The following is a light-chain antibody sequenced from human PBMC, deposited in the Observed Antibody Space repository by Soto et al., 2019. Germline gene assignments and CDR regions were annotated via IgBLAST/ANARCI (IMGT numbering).Light chain of an antibody. Sequence: DIQMTQSPSTLSASVGDRVTITCRASQSISSWLAWYQQKPGKAPKSLIYKASSLESGVPSRFGGSGSGTEFTLTISSLQPDDFATYYCQQYNSYPITFGQGTRLEMK. V-gene: IGKV1-5*03. CDR3: QQYNSYPIT. CDR2: KAS. CDR1: QSISSW. J-gene: IGKJ5*01.